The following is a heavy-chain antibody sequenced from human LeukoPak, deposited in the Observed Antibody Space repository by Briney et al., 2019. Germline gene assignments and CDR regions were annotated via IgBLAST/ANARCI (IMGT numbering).Heavy chain of an antibody. CDR2: IYSSETT. Sequence: PGGSLRLSCAASGFTFNTYNMNWVRQAPGKGLEWVSVIYSSETTYYADSVKGRFTISRDNSKNTLSLQMNSLRAEDTAVYYCATVAGSGYWGQGTLVTVSS. J-gene: IGHJ4*02. D-gene: IGHD3-10*01. CDR1: GFTFNTYN. CDR3: ATVAGSGY. V-gene: IGHV3-53*01.